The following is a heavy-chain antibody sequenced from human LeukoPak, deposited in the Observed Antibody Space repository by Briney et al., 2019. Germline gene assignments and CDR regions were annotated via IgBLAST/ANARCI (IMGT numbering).Heavy chain of an antibody. D-gene: IGHD1-26*01. CDR3: ARDRVVGATKPSFFDY. Sequence: ASVKVSCKASGYTFTSYGISWVRQAPGQGLEWMGWISAYNGNTNYAQKLQGRVTMTTDTSTGTAYMERRSLRSDYTGVYYCARDRVVGATKPSFFDYWGQRALVTVSS. V-gene: IGHV1-18*01. CDR2: ISAYNGNT. CDR1: GYTFTSYG. J-gene: IGHJ4*02.